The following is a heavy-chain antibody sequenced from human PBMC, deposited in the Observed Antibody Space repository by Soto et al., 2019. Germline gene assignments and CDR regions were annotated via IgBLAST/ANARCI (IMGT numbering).Heavy chain of an antibody. D-gene: IGHD3-9*01. V-gene: IGHV4-39*01. Sequence: PSETLSLTCTVSGGSITSSDYYWGWIRQPPGKGLECVGTIYHDGSTHYNPSLKSRVTSSLDTSKNQFSLKLSSVTAADTAVYYCARGYDILTGPLDYWGPGTLVT. CDR2: IYHDGST. CDR3: ARGYDILTGPLDY. CDR1: GGSITSSDYY. J-gene: IGHJ4*02.